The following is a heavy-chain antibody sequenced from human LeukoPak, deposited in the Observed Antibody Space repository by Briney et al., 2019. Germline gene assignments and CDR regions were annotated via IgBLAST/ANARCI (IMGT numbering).Heavy chain of an antibody. CDR3: AKDRRVPAAIFAY. V-gene: IGHV3-30*02. CDR1: GFTFSSYG. J-gene: IGHJ4*02. CDR2: IRYDGSNK. D-gene: IGHD2-2*01. Sequence: GGSLRLSCAASGFTFSSYGMHWVRQPPGKGLEWVAFIRYDGSNKYYADSVKGRFTISRDNSKNTLYLQMNSLRAEDTAVYYCAKDRRVPAAIFAYWGQGTLVTVSS.